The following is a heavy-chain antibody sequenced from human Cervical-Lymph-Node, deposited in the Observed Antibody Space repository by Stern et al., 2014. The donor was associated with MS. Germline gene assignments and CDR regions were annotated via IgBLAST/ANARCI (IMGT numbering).Heavy chain of an antibody. V-gene: IGHV3-74*01. CDR2: TNEDGSTT. CDR1: EFTFRTYW. Sequence: VQLVESGGGLVQPGGSLRLSCADSEFTFRTYWMHWVRQVPGKELMWVSRTNEDGSTTNYADSVKGRFTISRDNGRNTLYLQMNSLRAEDTAVFYCARDLSGRDDSWGQGTLVTVSS. J-gene: IGHJ4*02. CDR3: ARDLSGRDDS. D-gene: IGHD1-26*01.